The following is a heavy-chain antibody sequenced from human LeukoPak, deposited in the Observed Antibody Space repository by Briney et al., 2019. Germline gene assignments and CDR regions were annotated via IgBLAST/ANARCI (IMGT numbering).Heavy chain of an antibody. CDR2: IKSKTDGGTT. J-gene: IGHJ4*02. CDR1: GFTFSNAW. V-gene: IGHV3-15*01. CDR3: TTDFTYYYDSSGYYRSY. D-gene: IGHD3-22*01. Sequence: GGSLRLSCEASGFTFSNAWMSWVRQAPGKGLEWVGRIKSKTDGGTTDYAAPVKGRFTISRDDSKNTLYLQMNSLKTEDTAAYYCTTDFTYYYDSSGYYRSYWGQGTLVTVSS.